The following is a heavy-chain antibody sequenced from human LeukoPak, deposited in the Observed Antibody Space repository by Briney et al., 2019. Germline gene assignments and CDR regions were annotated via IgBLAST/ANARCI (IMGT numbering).Heavy chain of an antibody. CDR2: IWYDGSNK. CDR3: AKGRHVLRFLEWSLDI. CDR1: GFTFSSYG. V-gene: IGHV3-30*02. Sequence: GGSLRLSCAASGFTFSSYGMHWVRQAPGKGLEWVAFIWYDGSNKYYADSVKGRFTISRDNSKNTLYLQMNSLRAEDTAVYYCAKGRHVLRFLEWSLDIWGQGTMVTVSS. D-gene: IGHD3-3*01. J-gene: IGHJ3*02.